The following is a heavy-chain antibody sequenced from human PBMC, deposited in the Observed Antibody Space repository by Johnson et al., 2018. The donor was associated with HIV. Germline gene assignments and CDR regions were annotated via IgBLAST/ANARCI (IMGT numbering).Heavy chain of an antibody. CDR1: GFTFSSYA. J-gene: IGHJ3*02. CDR3: ARVSDDYGGNPAAWGACDI. Sequence: QVQLVESGGGVVQPGRSLRLSCAASGFTFSSYAMHWVRQAPGKGLEWVAVISYDGSNKYYADSVKGRFTISRDNAKNSLFLQMNSLRAEDTALYYCARVSDDYGGNPAAWGACDIWGQGTRVTVAS. CDR2: ISYDGSNK. D-gene: IGHD4-23*01. V-gene: IGHV3-30-3*01.